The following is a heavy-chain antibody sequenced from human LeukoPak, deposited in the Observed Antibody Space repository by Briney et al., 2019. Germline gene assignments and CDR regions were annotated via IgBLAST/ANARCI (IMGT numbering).Heavy chain of an antibody. V-gene: IGHV3-33*01. CDR3: ARVQQLARYTGVLDY. D-gene: IGHD6-13*01. J-gene: IGHJ4*02. CDR2: IWYDGSNK. CDR1: GFTFSSYG. Sequence: GRSLRLSCAASGFTFSSYGMHWVRQAPGKGLEWVAVIWYDGSNKYYADSVKGRFTISRDNSKNTLYLQMNSLRAEDTAVYYCARVQQLARYTGVLDYWGQGTLVTVSS.